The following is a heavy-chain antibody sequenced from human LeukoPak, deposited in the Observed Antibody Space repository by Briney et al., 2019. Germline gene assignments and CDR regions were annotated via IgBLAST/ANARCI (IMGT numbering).Heavy chain of an antibody. CDR2: IKQDGSEK. D-gene: IGHD3-9*01. V-gene: IGHV3-7*01. Sequence: PGGSLRLSCAASGFTFSSYWMSWVRQVPGKGLEWVAKIKQDGSEKYYVDSVKGRFTISRDNAKNSLYLQMNSLRAEDTAVYYCARDPLTLYNYYMDVWGKGTTVTVSS. CDR3: ARDPLTLYNYYMDV. CDR1: GFTFSSYW. J-gene: IGHJ6*03.